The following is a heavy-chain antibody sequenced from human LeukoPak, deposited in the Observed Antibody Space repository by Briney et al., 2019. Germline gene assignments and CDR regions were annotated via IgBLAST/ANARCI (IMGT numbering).Heavy chain of an antibody. J-gene: IGHJ4*02. CDR3: AKDSDSTGPFDY. CDR2: ISWNSNSI. CDR1: GFTFDDYA. Sequence: SLRLSCAASGFTFDDYAMHWVRQAPGKGLGWVSGISWNSNSIAYADSVKGRFTISRDNAKNSLYLQMNSLRPEDTALYYCAKDSDSTGPFDYWGQGTLVTVSS. V-gene: IGHV3-9*01. D-gene: IGHD3-22*01.